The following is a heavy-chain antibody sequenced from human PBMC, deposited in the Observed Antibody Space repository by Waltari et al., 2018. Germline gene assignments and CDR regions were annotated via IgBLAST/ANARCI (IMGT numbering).Heavy chain of an antibody. CDR3: AGYYNSGYYFDY. V-gene: IGHV4-59*12. J-gene: IGHJ4*02. D-gene: IGHD3-22*01. CDR2: IAGRSGNT. Sequence: QVLLQESGPGLVKPSETLSLTCAVSGGSLTDYYWNWLRQTPGKGLEWIGYIAGRSGNTYYTPSLKSRITLSRDTSKNQFSLKLASVTAADTAVYYCAGYYNSGYYFDYWGQGVLVTVSS. CDR1: GGSLTDYY.